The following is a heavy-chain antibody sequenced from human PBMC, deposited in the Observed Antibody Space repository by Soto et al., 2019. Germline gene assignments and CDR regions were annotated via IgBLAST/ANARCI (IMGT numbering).Heavy chain of an antibody. CDR3: ARDQMAIFGVVTAGMDV. CDR2: IIPIFGTA. CDR1: GYTFTSYG. Sequence: SVKVSCKASGYTFTSYGISWVRQAPGQGLEWMGGIIPIFGTANYAQKFQGRVTITADESTSTAYMELSSLRSEDTAVYYCARDQMAIFGVVTAGMDVWGQGTTVTVSS. V-gene: IGHV1-69*13. J-gene: IGHJ6*02. D-gene: IGHD3-3*01.